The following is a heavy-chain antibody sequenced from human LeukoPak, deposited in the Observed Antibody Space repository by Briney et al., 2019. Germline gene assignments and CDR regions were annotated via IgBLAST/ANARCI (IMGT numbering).Heavy chain of an antibody. CDR1: GGTFSSYA. Sequence: SVKVSCKASGGTFSSYAISWVRQAPGQGLEWMGGIIPILDTANCAQKFQGRVTITADESTSTAYMELSSLRSEDTAVYYCARYYSGWYYFDYWGQGTLVTVSS. J-gene: IGHJ4*02. CDR3: ARYYSGWYYFDY. D-gene: IGHD6-19*01. V-gene: IGHV1-69*01. CDR2: IIPILDTA.